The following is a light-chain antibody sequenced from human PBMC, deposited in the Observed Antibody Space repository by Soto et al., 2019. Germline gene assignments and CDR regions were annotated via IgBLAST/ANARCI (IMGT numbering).Light chain of an antibody. V-gene: IGKV1-9*01. CDR2: AAS. CDR1: QGVSRY. CDR3: QQLNNYPCT. Sequence: DIQLTQSPSFLSASVGDRVAITCRASQGVSRYVAWYQQKPGKPPELLIYAASTLQSGVPPRFSGSASGTEFTLTIDSLQTEDFATYYCQQLNNYPCTFGGGNKVEVK. J-gene: IGKJ4*01.